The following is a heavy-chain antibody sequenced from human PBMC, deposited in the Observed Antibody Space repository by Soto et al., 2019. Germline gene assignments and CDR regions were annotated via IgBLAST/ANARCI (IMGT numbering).Heavy chain of an antibody. J-gene: IGHJ4*02. Sequence: SETLSLTCTVSGGSISSGDYYWSWIRQPPGKGLEWIGYIYYSGSTYYNPSLRSRITISVDTSKNQFSLKLSSVTAADTAVYYCARYLSYCGDDCYPQFDSWGQGTLVT. CDR3: ARYLSYCGDDCYPQFDS. CDR1: GGSISSGDYY. V-gene: IGHV4-30-4*01. CDR2: IYYSGST. D-gene: IGHD2-21*02.